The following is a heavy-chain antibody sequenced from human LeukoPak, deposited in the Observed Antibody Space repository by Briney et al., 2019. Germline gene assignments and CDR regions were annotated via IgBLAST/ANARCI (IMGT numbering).Heavy chain of an antibody. D-gene: IGHD7-27*01. J-gene: IGHJ4*02. V-gene: IGHV3-64*01. Sequence: TGGSLRLSCAASGFTFSSYAMHWVRQAPGKGLEYVSAISSNGGSTYYANSVKGRFTISRDNSQNTLYLQMGSLRAEDMAVYYCARDANWGSPLYYFDYWGQGTLVTVSS. CDR1: GFTFSSYA. CDR2: ISSNGGST. CDR3: ARDANWGSPLYYFDY.